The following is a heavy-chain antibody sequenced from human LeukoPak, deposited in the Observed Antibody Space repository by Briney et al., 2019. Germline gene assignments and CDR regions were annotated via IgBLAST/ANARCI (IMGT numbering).Heavy chain of an antibody. CDR1: GGTFSSYA. Sequence: ASVKVSCKASGGTFSSYAISWVRQAPGQGLEWMGRIIPILGIANYAQKFQGRVTITADKSTSTAYMELSSLRSEDTAVYYCARGTYDFWSGEFDYWGQGTLVTVSS. J-gene: IGHJ4*02. V-gene: IGHV1-69*04. CDR2: IIPILGIA. D-gene: IGHD3-3*01. CDR3: ARGTYDFWSGEFDY.